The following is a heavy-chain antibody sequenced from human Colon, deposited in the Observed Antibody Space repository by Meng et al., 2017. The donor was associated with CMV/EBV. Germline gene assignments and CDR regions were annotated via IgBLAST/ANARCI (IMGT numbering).Heavy chain of an antibody. CDR2: VNPKSGDT. V-gene: IGHV1-2*02. D-gene: IGHD2-8*01. Sequence: GGSLRLSCAASGFTFSSYAIHWVRQAPGQGLEWMGGVNPKSGDTHYAQKFQGRITMTRDTSLNTTYMELSSLRSDDTAIYFCARRPYCTNGVCYSSNDYWGQGTLVTVSS. CDR1: GFTFSSYA. J-gene: IGHJ4*02. CDR3: ARRPYCTNGVCYSSNDY.